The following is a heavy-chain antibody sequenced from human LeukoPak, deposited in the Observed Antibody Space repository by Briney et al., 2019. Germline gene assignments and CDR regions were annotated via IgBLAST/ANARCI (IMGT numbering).Heavy chain of an antibody. Sequence: SETLSLTCTVSGGSISGYYWGWIRQPPGKGLEWIGNVYYSGSTYYNPSLKSRVTISVDTSKNQFSLNLRSVTAADTAVYYCARGYSSGWYEAFDYWGQGTLVTVSS. CDR1: GGSISGYY. CDR3: ARGYSSGWYEAFDY. V-gene: IGHV4-38-2*02. D-gene: IGHD6-19*01. J-gene: IGHJ4*02. CDR2: VYYSGST.